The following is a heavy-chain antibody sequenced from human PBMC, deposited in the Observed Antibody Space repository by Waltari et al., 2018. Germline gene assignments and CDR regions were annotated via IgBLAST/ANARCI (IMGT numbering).Heavy chain of an antibody. D-gene: IGHD3-3*01. CDR2: IYTSGST. CDR1: GGSISSYY. Sequence: QVQLQESGPGLVKPSETLSLTCPVSGGSISSYYWSWIRQPAGKGLEWIGRIYTSGSTNYNPSLKSRVTMSVDTSKNQFSLKLSSVTAADTAVYYCAREREERFHRTPNFDIWGQGTMVTVSS. V-gene: IGHV4-4*07. J-gene: IGHJ3*02. CDR3: AREREERFHRTPNFDI.